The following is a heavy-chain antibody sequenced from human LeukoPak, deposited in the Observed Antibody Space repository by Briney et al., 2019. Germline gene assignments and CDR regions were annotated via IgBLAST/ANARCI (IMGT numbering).Heavy chain of an antibody. CDR3: ARVLFNSGYDY. Sequence: ASVKVSCKTSGSTFNGAYMHWVRQAPGQGLEWMGWINPNSGETKFAQRFQGRVTLIRDTAISTVYMDLGGLRSDDTAVYYCARVLFNSGYDYWGQGSLVTVSS. CDR1: GSTFNGAY. CDR2: INPNSGET. D-gene: IGHD3-9*01. V-gene: IGHV1-2*02. J-gene: IGHJ4*02.